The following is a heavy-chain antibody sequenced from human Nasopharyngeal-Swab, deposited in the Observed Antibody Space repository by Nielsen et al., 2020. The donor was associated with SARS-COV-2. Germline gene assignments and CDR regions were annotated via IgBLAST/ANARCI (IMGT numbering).Heavy chain of an antibody. Sequence: SETLSLTCAVSGYSISSGYYWGCIRQSPGKGLEMIGARFHRGSTYLNPSLKSLVTISIDTSKHQFSLDLSSVTAADTSVYYCAWIEVASADYYYYMDVWGKGTTVTVSS. CDR2: RFHRGST. CDR3: AWIEVASADYYYYMDV. V-gene: IGHV4-38-2*01. J-gene: IGHJ6*03. CDR1: GYSISSGYY. D-gene: IGHD6-19*01.